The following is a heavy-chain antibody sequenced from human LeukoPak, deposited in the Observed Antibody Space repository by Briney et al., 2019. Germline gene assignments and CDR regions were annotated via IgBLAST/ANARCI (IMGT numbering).Heavy chain of an antibody. Sequence: GGSLRLSCAASGFTFSSYAMSWVRQAPGKGLEWVSAISGSGGSTYYADSVKGRFTISRDNSKNTLYLQMNSLRAEDTAVYYCAKELGYCSSTSCSPFDYWGRGTLVTVSS. CDR1: GFTFSSYA. CDR2: ISGSGGST. D-gene: IGHD2-2*01. V-gene: IGHV3-23*01. J-gene: IGHJ4*02. CDR3: AKELGYCSSTSCSPFDY.